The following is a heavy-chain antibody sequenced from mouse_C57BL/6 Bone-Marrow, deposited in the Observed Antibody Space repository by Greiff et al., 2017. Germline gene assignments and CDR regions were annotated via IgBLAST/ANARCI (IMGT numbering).Heavy chain of an antibody. CDR3: ARGDDSSWFAY. D-gene: IGHD2-12*01. CDR2: IYPRSGNT. V-gene: IGHV1-81*01. J-gene: IGHJ3*01. CDR1: GYTFTSYG. Sequence: VKLVESGAELARPGASVKLSCKASGYTFTSYGISWVKQRPGQGLEWIGEIYPRSGNTYYNEKFKGKATLTADKSSSTAYMELRSLTSEDSAVYFCARGDDSSWFAYWGQGTLVTVSA.